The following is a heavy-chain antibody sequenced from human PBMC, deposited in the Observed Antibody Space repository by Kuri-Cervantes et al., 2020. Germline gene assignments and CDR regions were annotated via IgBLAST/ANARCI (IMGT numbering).Heavy chain of an antibody. V-gene: IGHV4-34*01. CDR2: VNHSGST. CDR1: GGSFSGYY. CDR3: AREGYY. J-gene: IGHJ4*02. Sequence: GSLRLSCAVYGGSFSGYYWSWIRQPPGKGLEWIGEVNHSGSTNYNPSLKSRVTISVDTSKNQFSLNLSSVTAADTAVYYCAREGYYWGQGTLVTVSS.